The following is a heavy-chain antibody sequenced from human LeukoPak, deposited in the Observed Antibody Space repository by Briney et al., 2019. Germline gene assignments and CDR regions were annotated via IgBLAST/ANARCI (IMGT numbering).Heavy chain of an antibody. CDR2: ISTNSDEI. CDR3: ARDRLDCSSTSCYPPYNWFDP. V-gene: IGHV1-18*01. CDR1: GYTFTRYG. J-gene: IGHJ5*02. D-gene: IGHD2-2*01. Sequence: ASVKVSCKASGYTFTRYGISWVRQAPGEGLEWMGWISTNSDEIHYARRFQGRVTLTTDTSASTVYMEVRSLRSDDTAVYYCARDRLDCSSTSCYPPYNWFDPWGQGAQVTVSS.